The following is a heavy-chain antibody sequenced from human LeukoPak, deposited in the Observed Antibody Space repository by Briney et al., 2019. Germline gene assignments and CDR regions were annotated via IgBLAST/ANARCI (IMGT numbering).Heavy chain of an antibody. CDR1: GFTFSSYA. Sequence: GGSLRLSCAASGFTFSSYAMSCVRQAPGKGVEWVSGISGSGGSTDFVDSVKGRFTISRDNSNNTLYLQMNSLRAEDTAVYYCARTYSSGSYYGSYYYYGMDVWGQGTTVTVSS. CDR2: ISGSGGST. D-gene: IGHD1-26*01. CDR3: ARTYSSGSYYGSYYYYGMDV. J-gene: IGHJ6*02. V-gene: IGHV3-23*01.